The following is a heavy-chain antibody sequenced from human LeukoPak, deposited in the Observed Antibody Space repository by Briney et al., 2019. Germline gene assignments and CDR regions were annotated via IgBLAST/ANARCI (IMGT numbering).Heavy chain of an antibody. CDR3: ARDLGSGTQSVYFDY. CDR1: GFTFSSFG. Sequence: GGSRRLSCAASGFTFSSFGMHWVRQAPGKGLEWVALIWYDGSNEYYGDSVKGPFTISRDNSKNTLYLQLNSLRAEDTAVYYCARDLGSGTQSVYFDYWGQGTLVTVSS. D-gene: IGHD1-26*01. V-gene: IGHV3-33*01. CDR2: IWYDGSNE. J-gene: IGHJ4*02.